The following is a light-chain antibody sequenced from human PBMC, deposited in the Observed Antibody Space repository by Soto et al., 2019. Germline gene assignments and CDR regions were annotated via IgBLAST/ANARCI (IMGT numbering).Light chain of an antibody. Sequence: DSQMTHSPSTLSASVGDRVTITCRASQSISSWLAWYQQKPGQAPKLLIYDASSLESGVPSRFSGSGSGTEFTLTISSLQPDDFATYYCQQYNSYPWTFGQGTKVEIK. CDR2: DAS. CDR1: QSISSW. CDR3: QQYNSYPWT. V-gene: IGKV1-5*01. J-gene: IGKJ1*01.